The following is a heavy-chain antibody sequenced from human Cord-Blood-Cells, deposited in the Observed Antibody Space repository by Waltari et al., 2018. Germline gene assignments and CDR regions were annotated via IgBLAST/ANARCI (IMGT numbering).Heavy chain of an antibody. D-gene: IGHD3-22*01. CDR2: IIPIFGTA. V-gene: IGHV1-69*01. CDR3: ARVRYYDSSGYYYYFDY. Sequence: QVQLVQSGAEVKKPGSSVKVSCKASGGTFSSSAISWVRQGPGQGLEWMGGIIPIFGTANYAQKFQGRVTITADESTSTAYMELSSLRSEDTAVYYCARVRYYDSSGYYYYFDYWGQGTLVTVSS. CDR1: GGTFSSSA. J-gene: IGHJ4*02.